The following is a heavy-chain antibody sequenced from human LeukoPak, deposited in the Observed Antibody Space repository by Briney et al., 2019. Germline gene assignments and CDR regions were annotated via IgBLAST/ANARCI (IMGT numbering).Heavy chain of an antibody. J-gene: IGHJ3*02. D-gene: IGHD2-2*01. CDR3: AKSYGIVVVPAASGDAFDI. CDR2: ISYDGSNK. V-gene: IGHV3-30*04. CDR1: GFTFSSYA. Sequence: PGGSLRLSCAASGFTFSSYAMHWVRQAPGKGLEGVAVISYDGSNKYYADSVKGRFTISRDNSKNTLYLQMNSLRAEDTAVYYCAKSYGIVVVPAASGDAFDIWGQGTMVTVSS.